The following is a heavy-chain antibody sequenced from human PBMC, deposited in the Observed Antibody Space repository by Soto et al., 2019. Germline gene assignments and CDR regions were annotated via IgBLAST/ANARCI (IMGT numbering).Heavy chain of an antibody. Sequence: ASVKVSCKASGYTFTGYYMHWVRQAPGQGLEWMGWINPNSGGTNYAQKFQGWVTMTRDTSISTAYMELSRLRSDDTAVYYCARVPYDILSNGGMDFWGQGTTVTVSS. CDR2: INPNSGGT. J-gene: IGHJ6*02. D-gene: IGHD3-9*01. V-gene: IGHV1-2*04. CDR3: ARVPYDILSNGGMDF. CDR1: GYTFTGYY.